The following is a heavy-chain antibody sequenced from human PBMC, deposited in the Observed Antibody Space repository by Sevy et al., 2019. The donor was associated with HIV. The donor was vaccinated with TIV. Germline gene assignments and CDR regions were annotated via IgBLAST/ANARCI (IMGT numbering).Heavy chain of an antibody. J-gene: IGHJ4*02. Sequence: SETLSLTCNVSGGSVSSEYWSWIRQPAGKGLEWIGRIYTSETINYNPALKSRVTMSIDTSKNQISLKLTSVTAADTAVYYSAREFFYDSTDYYWPAYYFDNWCQGTLVTVSS. CDR3: AREFFYDSTDYYWPAYYFDN. V-gene: IGHV4-4*07. CDR1: GGSVSSEY. CDR2: IYTSETI. D-gene: IGHD3-22*01.